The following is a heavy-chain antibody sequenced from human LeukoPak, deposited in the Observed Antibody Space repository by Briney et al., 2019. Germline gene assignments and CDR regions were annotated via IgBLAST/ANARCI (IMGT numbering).Heavy chain of an antibody. J-gene: IGHJ4*02. D-gene: IGHD4-17*01. Sequence: GGSLRLSCAASGFTFSSYSMNWVRQAPGKGLEWVSSISSSSSYIYYADSVKGRFTISRDNAKNSLYLQMNSLRAEDTAVYYCAREASTVTTGDFDYWGQGTLVTVSS. V-gene: IGHV3-21*01. CDR3: AREASTVTTGDFDY. CDR1: GFTFSSYS. CDR2: ISSSSSYI.